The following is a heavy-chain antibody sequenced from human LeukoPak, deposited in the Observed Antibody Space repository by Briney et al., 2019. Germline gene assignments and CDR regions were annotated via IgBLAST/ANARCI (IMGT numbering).Heavy chain of an antibody. CDR2: ISDSGGST. V-gene: IGHV3-23*01. CDR3: AKRGVVIRVILVGFHKEAYYFES. Sequence: GGSLRLSCAVSGITLNNYGMTWVRQAPGKGLEWVAGISDSGGSTKYADSVKGRFTVSRDNPKNTLYLQMNSLRAEDTAVYFCAKRGVVIRVILVGFHKEAYYFESWGQGALVTVSS. D-gene: IGHD3/OR15-3a*01. J-gene: IGHJ4*02. CDR1: GITLNNYG.